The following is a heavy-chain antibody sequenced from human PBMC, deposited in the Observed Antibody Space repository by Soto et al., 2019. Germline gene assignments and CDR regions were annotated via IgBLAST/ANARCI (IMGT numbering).Heavy chain of an antibody. D-gene: IGHD4-4*01. CDR2: IIPIFGTA. V-gene: IGHV1-69*06. J-gene: IGHJ5*02. Sequence: GASVKVSCKASGGTFSSYAISWVRQAPGQGLEWMGGIIPIFGTANYAQKFQGRVTITADKSTSTAYMELSSLRSEDTAVYYCARVVRLQAYNWFDPWGQGTLVTVSS. CDR3: ARVVRLQAYNWFDP. CDR1: GGTFSSYA.